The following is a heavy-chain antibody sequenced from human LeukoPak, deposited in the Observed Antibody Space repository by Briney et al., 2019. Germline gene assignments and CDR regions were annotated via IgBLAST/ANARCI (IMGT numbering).Heavy chain of an antibody. D-gene: IGHD2-2*01. Sequence: PGGSLRLSCAASGFTFSSYWMSWVRQAPGKGLEWVANIKQDGSEKYYVDSVKGRFTISRDNAKNSLYLQMNSLRAEDTAVYYCARDPGGVVPAAMMGRDYWGQGTLVTVSS. CDR2: IKQDGSEK. J-gene: IGHJ4*02. V-gene: IGHV3-7*01. CDR3: ARDPGGVVPAAMMGRDY. CDR1: GFTFSSYW.